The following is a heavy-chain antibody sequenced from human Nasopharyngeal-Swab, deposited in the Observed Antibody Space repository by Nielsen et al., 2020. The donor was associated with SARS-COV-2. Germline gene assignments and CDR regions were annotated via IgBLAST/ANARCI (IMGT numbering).Heavy chain of an antibody. CDR1: GFAFSTYA. CDR3: AKDRAWGLDY. Sequence: GESLKISCAASGFAFSTYAMSWVRQAPGKGLEWVSALSANGGRTYYADSVKSRFTISRDNSKNTLYLQMNTLRAEDTAVYYCAKDRAWGLDYWGQGTLVTVSS. J-gene: IGHJ4*02. V-gene: IGHV3-23*01. D-gene: IGHD1-26*01. CDR2: LSANGGRT.